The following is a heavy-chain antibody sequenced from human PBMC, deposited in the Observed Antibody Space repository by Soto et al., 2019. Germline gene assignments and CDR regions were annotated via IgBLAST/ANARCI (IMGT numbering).Heavy chain of an antibody. D-gene: IGHD3-22*01. V-gene: IGHV4-4*07. CDR3: ARDYYDRSGYFIDY. CDR1: GGSIISSY. J-gene: IGHJ4*02. CDR2: IYTSGST. Sequence: PSETLFLTCTVSGGSIISSYWSWIRQPAGKGLEWIGRIYTSGSTNYNPSLKSRVTMSVDTSKNQFSLKLSSVAAADTAVYYCARDYYDRSGYFIDYGGQGTLVTVSS.